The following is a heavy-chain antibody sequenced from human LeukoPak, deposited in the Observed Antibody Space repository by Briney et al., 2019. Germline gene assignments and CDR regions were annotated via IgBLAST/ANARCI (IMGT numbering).Heavy chain of an antibody. V-gene: IGHV3-9*01. J-gene: IGHJ6*03. CDR3: AKDIVAGDYYYYYMDV. CDR1: GFTFDDYA. Sequence: GRSLRLSCAASGFTFDDYAMHWVRQAPGKGLEWVPGISWNSGSIGYADSVKGRFTISRDNAKNSLYLQMNSLRAEDTALYYCAKDIVAGDYYYYYMDVWGKGTTVTVSS. CDR2: ISWNSGSI. D-gene: IGHD6-19*01.